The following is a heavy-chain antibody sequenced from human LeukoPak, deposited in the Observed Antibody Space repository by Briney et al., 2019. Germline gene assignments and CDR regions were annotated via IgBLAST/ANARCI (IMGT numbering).Heavy chain of an antibody. V-gene: IGHV4-59*08. J-gene: IGHJ5*02. CDR1: GGSISSYY. Sequence: PSETLSLTCTVSGGSISSYYWSWIRQPPGKGLEWIGYIYYSGSTNYNPSLKSRVTISVDTSKNQFSLKLSSVTAADTAVYHCARHRGPAAGRFDPWGQGTLVTVSS. D-gene: IGHD6-13*01. CDR2: IYYSGST. CDR3: ARHRGPAAGRFDP.